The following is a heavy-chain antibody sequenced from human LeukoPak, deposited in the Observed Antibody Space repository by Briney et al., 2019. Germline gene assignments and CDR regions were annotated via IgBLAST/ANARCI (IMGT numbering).Heavy chain of an antibody. CDR1: GGPLRSYY. V-gene: IGHV4-59*01. CDR2: IYYGGSS. J-gene: IGHJ3*02. D-gene: IGHD6-19*01. CDR3: ARDWVPTNLAVAHAFDI. Sequence: LGALSLTCTVSGGPLRSYYWGWIRQAPGEGLEWVGYIYYGGSSNYNPSLKSRLTISVDMSNNHFSLKLNSVTAADTAVYYCARDWVPTNLAVAHAFDIWGQGTTVTVSS.